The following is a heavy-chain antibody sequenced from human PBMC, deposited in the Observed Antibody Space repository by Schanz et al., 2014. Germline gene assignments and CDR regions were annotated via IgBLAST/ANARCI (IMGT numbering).Heavy chain of an antibody. J-gene: IGHJ5*02. D-gene: IGHD6-6*01. CDR2: INPSGGST. CDR1: GYTFTTYY. CDR3: GRGFSRSYIDL. V-gene: IGHV1-46*03. Sequence: QVQLVQSGAEVKKPGASVKVSCKASGYTFTTYYMLWVRQAPGQGLEWMGIINPSGGSTRYGQKFQGRITVTTDTSTSTVYWELSSLRSDDTAVYYGGRGFSRSYIDLWGQGTLITVSS.